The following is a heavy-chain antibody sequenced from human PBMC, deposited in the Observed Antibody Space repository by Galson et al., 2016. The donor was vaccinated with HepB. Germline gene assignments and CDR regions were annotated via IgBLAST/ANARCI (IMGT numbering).Heavy chain of an antibody. J-gene: IGHJ4*02. CDR3: ARYNVDYGDNSLDH. Sequence: SETLSLTCTVSGDSITNHFWTWIRQPPGQRLEWIGYIYHSGSSRYNPSLKSRLTMSADTSKNQFSLRLNSVTAADTAVYYCARYNVDYGDNSLDHWGQGTLVSVSS. V-gene: IGHV4-59*11. D-gene: IGHD4-17*01. CDR1: GDSITNHF. CDR2: IYHSGSS.